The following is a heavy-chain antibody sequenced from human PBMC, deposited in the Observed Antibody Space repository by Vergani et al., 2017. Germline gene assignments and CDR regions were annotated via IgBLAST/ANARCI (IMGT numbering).Heavy chain of an antibody. CDR3: ARGQIGNYYYYYMDV. V-gene: IGHV4-34*09. CDR2: INHSGST. J-gene: IGHJ6*03. Sequence: QVQLQESGPGLVKPSQTLSLTCAVYGGSFSAYYWSWIRQPPGKGLEWIGEINHSGSTNYNPSLKSRVTISVDTSKNQFSLKLSSVTAADTAVYYCARGQIGNYYYYYMDVWGKGTTVTVSS. CDR1: GGSFSAYY.